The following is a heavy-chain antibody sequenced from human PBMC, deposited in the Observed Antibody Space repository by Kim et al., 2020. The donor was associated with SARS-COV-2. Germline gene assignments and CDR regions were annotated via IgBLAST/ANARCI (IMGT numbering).Heavy chain of an antibody. Sequence: SETLSLTCTVSGGSISSYYWSWIRQPPGKGLEWIGYIYYSGSTNYNPSLKSRVTISVDTSKNQFSLKLSSVTAADTAVYYCARGIAAAGTGYCYMDVWGKGTTVTVSS. J-gene: IGHJ6*03. CDR2: IYYSGST. CDR1: GGSISSYY. D-gene: IGHD6-13*01. CDR3: ARGIAAAGTGYCYMDV. V-gene: IGHV4-59*01.